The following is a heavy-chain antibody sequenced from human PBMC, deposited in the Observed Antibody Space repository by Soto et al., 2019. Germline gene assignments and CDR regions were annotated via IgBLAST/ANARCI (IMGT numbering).Heavy chain of an antibody. J-gene: IGHJ4*02. D-gene: IGHD3-16*01. V-gene: IGHV3-30*19. Sequence: QVQLVESGGGVVQPGTSLRLSCAASGFRFKSFVMHWVRQAPGKGLEWVAFTSYDGNNKDYGDSVKGRFTVSRDNSQNTLHLQMDFLRTEDTALYYCARWGTTGGFDVWGQGTLVSVSS. CDR1: GFRFKSFV. CDR3: ARWGTTGGFDV. CDR2: TSYDGNNK.